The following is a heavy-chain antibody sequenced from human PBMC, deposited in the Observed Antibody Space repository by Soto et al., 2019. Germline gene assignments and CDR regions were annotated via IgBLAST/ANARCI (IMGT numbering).Heavy chain of an antibody. CDR3: ASLAITGTSLDAFDI. Sequence: ASVKVSCKASGYTFTGYYMHWVRQAPGQGLEWMGWINPNSGGTNYAQKFQGRVTMTRGTSISTAYMELSRLRSDDTAVYYCASLAITGTSLDAFDIWGQGTMVTVSS. CDR1: GYTFTGYY. V-gene: IGHV1-2*02. J-gene: IGHJ3*02. D-gene: IGHD1-20*01. CDR2: INPNSGGT.